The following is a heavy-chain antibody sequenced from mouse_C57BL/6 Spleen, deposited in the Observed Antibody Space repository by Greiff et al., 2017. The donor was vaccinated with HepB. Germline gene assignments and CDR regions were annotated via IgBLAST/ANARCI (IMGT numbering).Heavy chain of an antibody. CDR3: ARWGITTAFYAMDY. D-gene: IGHD1-2*01. CDR1: GYTFTSYD. CDR2: IYPRDGST. V-gene: IGHV1-85*01. Sequence: QVQLKESGPELVKPGASVKLSCKASGYTFTSYDINWVKQRPGQGLEWIGWIYPRDGSTKYNEKFKGKATLTVDTSSSTAYMELHSLTSEDSAVYFCARWGITTAFYAMDYWGQGTSVTVSS. J-gene: IGHJ4*01.